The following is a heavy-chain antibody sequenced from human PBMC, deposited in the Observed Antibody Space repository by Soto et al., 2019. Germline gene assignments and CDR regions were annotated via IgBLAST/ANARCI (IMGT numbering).Heavy chain of an antibody. CDR2: INPDNGNT. V-gene: IGHV1-3*01. Sequence: ASVKVSCKASGYTFTRYTMNWVRQAPGQRLEWMGWINPDNGNTKSSQKFQDRVIITRDTSASTAYMDLSSLRSEDTAVYYCARGIATGQLDPWGQGTLVTVSS. D-gene: IGHD2-15*01. CDR3: ARGIATGQLDP. CDR1: GYTFTRYT. J-gene: IGHJ5*02.